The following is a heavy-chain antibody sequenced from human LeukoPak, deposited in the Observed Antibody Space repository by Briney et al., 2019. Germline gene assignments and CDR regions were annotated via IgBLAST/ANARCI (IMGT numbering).Heavy chain of an antibody. CDR3: ARVGTYGSGSYLSWLDY. D-gene: IGHD3-10*01. V-gene: IGHV4-59*01. CDR1: AGSISSYY. Sequence: SETLSLTCTVAAGSISSYYCSWIRQPPGKGLEWIGYIYYSGSTTYNPSPKSRVTISVDTSKNQFSLKLSSVTAADTAVYYCARVGTYGSGSYLSWLDYWGQGTLVTVSS. J-gene: IGHJ4*02. CDR2: IYYSGST.